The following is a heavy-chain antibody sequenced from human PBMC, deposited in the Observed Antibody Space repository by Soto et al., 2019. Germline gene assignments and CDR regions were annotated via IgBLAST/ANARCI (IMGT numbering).Heavy chain of an antibody. D-gene: IGHD4-4*01. CDR1: GFTFSDYY. V-gene: IGHV3-11*01. CDR2: TNSSGSTI. CDR3: ARALGRDGYSLDY. J-gene: IGHJ4*02. Sequence: QVQLVESGGGLVKPGGSLRLSCAASGFTFSDYYMSWIRQAPGKGLEWVSYTNSSGSTIYYADSVKGRFTISTDNAKNSLYLQMHSLRAEYTAVYYCARALGRDGYSLDYWGQGTLVTVSS.